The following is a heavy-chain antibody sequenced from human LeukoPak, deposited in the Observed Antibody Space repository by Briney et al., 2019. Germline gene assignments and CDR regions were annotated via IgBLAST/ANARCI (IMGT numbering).Heavy chain of an antibody. J-gene: IGHJ6*02. CDR2: ISDTGSTI. D-gene: IGHD6-13*01. CDR1: GFTFGGSA. V-gene: IGHV3-48*01. CDR3: ARDGDSSSWYYYYYGMDV. Sequence: GGSLRLSCAASGFTFGGSAMHWVRQAPGKGLEWVSYISDTGSTIYYADSVKGRFTISRDIAKNSLYLQMNSLRAEDTALYYCARDGDSSSWYYYYYGMDVWGQGTTVTVSS.